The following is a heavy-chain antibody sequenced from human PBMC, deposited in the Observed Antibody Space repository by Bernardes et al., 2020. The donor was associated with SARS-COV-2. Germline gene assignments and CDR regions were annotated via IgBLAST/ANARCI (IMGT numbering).Heavy chain of an antibody. Sequence: GGSLRLSCAASGFTFSSYGMYWVRQAPGKGLEWVAVIWYDGSNKYYADSVKGRFTISRDNSKNTLYLQMNSLRAEDTAVYYCARDRGEYYDFWSGYVDIGYYGMDVWGQGTTVTVSS. CDR3: ARDRGEYYDFWSGYVDIGYYGMDV. V-gene: IGHV3-33*01. J-gene: IGHJ6*02. CDR1: GFTFSSYG. CDR2: IWYDGSNK. D-gene: IGHD3-3*01.